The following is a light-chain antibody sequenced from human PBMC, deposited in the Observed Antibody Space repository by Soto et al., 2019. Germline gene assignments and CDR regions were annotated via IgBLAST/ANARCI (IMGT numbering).Light chain of an antibody. V-gene: IGKV3-20*01. CDR2: RAS. Sequence: EIVLTQSPGTLSFSPGERVTLSCRASRTVNANYLAWYQQKPGQAPRLLIYRASNRAAGIPDRFSGSGSGTDFTLTISRLEPGDFGIYYCQQYGTAPWTFGQGTKVDIK. CDR3: QQYGTAPWT. CDR1: RTVNANY. J-gene: IGKJ1*01.